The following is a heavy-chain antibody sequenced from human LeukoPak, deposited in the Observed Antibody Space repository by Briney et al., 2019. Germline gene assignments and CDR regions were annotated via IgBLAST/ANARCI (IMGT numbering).Heavy chain of an antibody. CDR3: ATIINTTMIDNYYMDV. CDR1: GSSISSYY. J-gene: IGHJ6*03. V-gene: IGHV4-59*01. D-gene: IGHD3-22*01. CDR2: IYYSGST. Sequence: SETLSLTCTVSGSSISSYYWSWIRQPPGKGLEWIGYIYYSGSTTYNPSLKSRVTMSVDTSNNQFSLKLSSVTAADTAVYYCATIINTTMIDNYYMDVWGKGTTVTVSS.